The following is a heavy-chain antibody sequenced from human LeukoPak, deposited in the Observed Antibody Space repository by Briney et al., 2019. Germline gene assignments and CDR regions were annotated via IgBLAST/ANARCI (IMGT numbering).Heavy chain of an antibody. J-gene: IGHJ3*02. V-gene: IGHV3-11*04. CDR3: ARHRINSSAGVFDI. CDR1: GFTFSDYY. Sequence: PGGSLRLSCAASGFTFSDYYMSWIRQAPGKGLERVSYISSSGTSIYYADSVKGRFTISRDNAKNSLYLQMNSLRAEDTAVYYCARHRINSSAGVFDIWGQGTMVTVSS. CDR2: ISSSGTSI. D-gene: IGHD2-15*01.